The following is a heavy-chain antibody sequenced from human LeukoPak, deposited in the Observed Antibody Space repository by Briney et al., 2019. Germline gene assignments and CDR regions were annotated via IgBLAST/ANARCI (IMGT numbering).Heavy chain of an antibody. CDR3: AKDIEPCSSTSCYSAFDI. Sequence: GGPLRLPCAPSGFPFSSYAMICPPHSPERARVWFSAISGSDGSTYYADYVKCRFTISRDNSKNTLYLQMNSLRCEDTAVYYCAKDIEPCSSTSCYSAFDIWGQETMVTVSS. CDR1: GFPFSSYA. CDR2: ISGSDGST. J-gene: IGHJ3*02. D-gene: IGHD2-2*01. V-gene: IGHV3-23*01.